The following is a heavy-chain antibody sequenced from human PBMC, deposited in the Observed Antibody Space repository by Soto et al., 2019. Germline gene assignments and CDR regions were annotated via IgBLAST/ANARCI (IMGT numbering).Heavy chain of an antibody. V-gene: IGHV3-7*01. Sequence: EVQLVESGGGLVQPGGSLRLSCAASGFTFSSYWMRWVRQAPGKGLEWVANIKQDGSETYYVDSVKGRFTISRDNAKNSLYLQMNSLRAEDTAIYYCARDMLGGYPSDYWGQGTLVTVSS. CDR1: GFTFSSYW. J-gene: IGHJ4*02. CDR3: ARDMLGGYPSDY. CDR2: IKQDGSET. D-gene: IGHD5-12*01.